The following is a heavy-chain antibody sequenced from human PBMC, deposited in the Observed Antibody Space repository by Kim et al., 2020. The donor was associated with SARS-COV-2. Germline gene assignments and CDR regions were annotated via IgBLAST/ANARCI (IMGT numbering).Heavy chain of an antibody. J-gene: IGHJ4*02. V-gene: IGHV4-34*01. CDR3: ASRPSGFDDSSVSPLYY. D-gene: IGHD3-22*01. Sequence: LKSRVTISVDTSKNQFSLKLSSVTAADTAVYYCASRPSGFDDSSVSPLYYWGQGTLVTVSS.